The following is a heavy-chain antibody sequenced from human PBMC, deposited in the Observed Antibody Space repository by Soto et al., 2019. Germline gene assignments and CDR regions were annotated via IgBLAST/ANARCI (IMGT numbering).Heavy chain of an antibody. V-gene: IGHV4-31*03. CDR2: FYYTGST. Sequence: SDTLSLTCTVSGGSISNYCYYWSWIRQHPGKGLEWIGYFYYTGSTYYNPSLESRVTITADTSQNQLSLRLTSVTAADTAVYYCARAKFYRGVMDQFDYWGQGTPVTVSS. CDR3: ARAKFYRGVMDQFDY. J-gene: IGHJ4*02. D-gene: IGHD3-10*01. CDR1: GGSISNYCYY.